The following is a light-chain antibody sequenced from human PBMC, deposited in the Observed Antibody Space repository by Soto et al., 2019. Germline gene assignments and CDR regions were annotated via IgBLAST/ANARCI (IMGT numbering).Light chain of an antibody. CDR3: SSYTSSSTYV. CDR1: SSDVGGYNY. V-gene: IGLV2-14*01. CDR2: EVS. Sequence: QSALTKPAYVSGSPGQSLTIACAGTSSDVGGYNYVSWYQQHPGKAPKLMIYEVSNRPSGVSNRFSGSKSGNTASLTISGLQAEDEADYYCSSYTSSSTYVFGTGTKLTVL. J-gene: IGLJ1*01.